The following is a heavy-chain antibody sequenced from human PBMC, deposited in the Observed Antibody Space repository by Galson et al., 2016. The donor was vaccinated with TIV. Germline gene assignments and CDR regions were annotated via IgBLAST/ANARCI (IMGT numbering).Heavy chain of an antibody. D-gene: IGHD5-18*01. J-gene: IGHJ6*02. Sequence: SVKVSCKASGYTFTSYYFHWVRQAPGQGLEWMGVIDPSGGGTTHARKFQHLVTLARDMSTSTVYMELSSLRSEDTAVYYCATDRNTALDTYSYYYGMDVWGQGTTVTVS. CDR1: GYTFTSYY. CDR3: ATDRNTALDTYSYYYGMDV. CDR2: IDPSGGGT. V-gene: IGHV1-46*01.